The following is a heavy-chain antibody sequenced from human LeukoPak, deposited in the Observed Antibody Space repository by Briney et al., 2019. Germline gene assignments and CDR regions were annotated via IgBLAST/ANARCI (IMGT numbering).Heavy chain of an antibody. Sequence: ASVRVSCKASGYSFTNYDITWVRQATGQGLEWMGWMNPNTGMTGFAEKFQGRVTMTRNSSTRSTAYMELRSLRSEDTAVYFCARRGRASGRYSYGMDVWGQGTTVTVSS. CDR2: MNPNTGMT. CDR3: ARRGRASGRYSYGMDV. V-gene: IGHV1-8*01. CDR1: GYSFTNYD. J-gene: IGHJ6*02. D-gene: IGHD3-10*01.